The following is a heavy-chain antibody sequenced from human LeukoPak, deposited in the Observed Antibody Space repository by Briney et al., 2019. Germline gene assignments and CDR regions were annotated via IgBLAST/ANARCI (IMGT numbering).Heavy chain of an antibody. CDR3: ARDSNLRWELRGAFDI. Sequence: SQTLSLTCTVSGGSISSGGCYWSWIRQPPGKGLEWIGFIYHSGSTYYNPSLKSRVTISVDRSKNQFSLKLSSVTAADTAVYYCARDSNLRWELRGAFDIWGQGTMVTVSS. CDR2: IYHSGST. D-gene: IGHD1-26*01. CDR1: GGSISSGGCY. V-gene: IGHV4-30-2*01. J-gene: IGHJ3*02.